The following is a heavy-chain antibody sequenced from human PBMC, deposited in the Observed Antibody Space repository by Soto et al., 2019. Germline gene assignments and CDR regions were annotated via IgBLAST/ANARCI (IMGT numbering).Heavy chain of an antibody. CDR3: AKARDQVWVRLPLDY. CDR2: FSATSENT. Sequence: EVQLLESGGGLVQPGGSLRLSCVGSGFFFSSYTMTWVRQAPGKGLEWVSSFSATSENTYYADSVRGRFTLSRDNSKNTLFLQMKRLTAEDTAMYYCAKARDQVWVRLPLDYWGQGILVIVSS. V-gene: IGHV3-23*01. D-gene: IGHD1-26*01. CDR1: GFFFSSYT. J-gene: IGHJ4*02.